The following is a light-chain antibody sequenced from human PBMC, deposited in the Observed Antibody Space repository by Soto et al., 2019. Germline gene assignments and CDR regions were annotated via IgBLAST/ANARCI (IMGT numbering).Light chain of an antibody. Sequence: EIVLTQSPGTLSLSPGERATLSRRAIQSVSSSYLAWYQQKPGQAPRLLIYGASSRATGIPDRFSGSGSGTEFTLTISSLQSEDFAVYYCQQYNNWPPITFGQGTRLEI. CDR1: QSVSSSY. V-gene: IGKV3-20*01. J-gene: IGKJ5*01. CDR3: QQYNNWPPIT. CDR2: GAS.